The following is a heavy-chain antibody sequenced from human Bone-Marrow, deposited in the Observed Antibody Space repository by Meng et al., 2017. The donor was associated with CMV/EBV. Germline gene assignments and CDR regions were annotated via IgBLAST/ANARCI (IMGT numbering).Heavy chain of an antibody. V-gene: IGHV3-23*01. CDR3: AKASCSSTSCHPYYFDY. CDR1: GYPVSANL. CDR2: ISGSGGST. D-gene: IGHD2-2*01. Sequence: GESLKISCAATGYPVSANLMMWVRQAPGKGLEWVSAISGSGGSTYYADSVKGRFTISRDNSKNTLYLQMNSLRAEDTAVYYCAKASCSSTSCHPYYFDYWGQGTLVTVSS. J-gene: IGHJ4*02.